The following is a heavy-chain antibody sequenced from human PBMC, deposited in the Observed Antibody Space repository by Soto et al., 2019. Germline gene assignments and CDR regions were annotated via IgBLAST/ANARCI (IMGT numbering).Heavy chain of an antibody. J-gene: IGHJ6*02. CDR1: GFTFSSYA. Sequence: GGSLRLSCAASGFTFSSYAMSWVRQAPGKGLEWVSAISGSGGSTYYADSVKGRFTISRDNSKNTLYLQMNSLRAEDTAVYYCAKDNIRFLEWFSPPYGMDVRGQGTTVTVSS. CDR2: ISGSGGST. V-gene: IGHV3-23*01. CDR3: AKDNIRFLEWFSPPYGMDV. D-gene: IGHD3-3*01.